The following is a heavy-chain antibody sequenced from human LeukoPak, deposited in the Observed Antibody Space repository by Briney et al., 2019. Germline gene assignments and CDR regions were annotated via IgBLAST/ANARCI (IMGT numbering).Heavy chain of an antibody. CDR3: ARAPAEAKRAFDI. V-gene: IGHV4-30-2*01. Sequence: SQTLSLTCAVSGGSISSGGYSWSWIRKPPGKGLEWIGYIYHSGSTYYNPSLKSRVTISVDRSKNQFSLKLSSVTAADTAVYYCARAPAEAKRAFDIWGQGTMVTVSS. D-gene: IGHD5-24*01. J-gene: IGHJ3*02. CDR1: GGSISSGGYS. CDR2: IYHSGST.